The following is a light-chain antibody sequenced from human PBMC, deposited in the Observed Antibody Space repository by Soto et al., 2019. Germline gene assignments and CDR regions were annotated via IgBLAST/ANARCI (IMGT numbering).Light chain of an antibody. CDR3: QHYDNLLLT. CDR2: DAS. Sequence: DIQMTQSPSSLSASVGDRVTITCQASQDINTYLNWYQQKPGKAPKLLIYDASKLETGVPSRFSGGGSGTYSTLTVTSLQPEDIATYFCQHYDNLLLTFGGGTKVEL. CDR1: QDINTY. V-gene: IGKV1-33*01. J-gene: IGKJ4*01.